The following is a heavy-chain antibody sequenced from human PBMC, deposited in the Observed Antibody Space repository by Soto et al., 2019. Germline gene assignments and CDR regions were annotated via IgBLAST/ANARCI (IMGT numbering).Heavy chain of an antibody. CDR2: ISSSSSTI. CDR1: GFTFSSYS. J-gene: IGHJ6*03. V-gene: IGHV3-48*01. Sequence: HPGGSLRLSCAASGFTFSSYSMNWVRQAPGKGLEWVSYISSSSSTIYYADSVKGRFTISRDNAKNSLYLQMNSLRAEDTAVYYCAREYPSPYYYYYYYMDVWGKGTTVTV. CDR3: AREYPSPYYYYYYYMDV.